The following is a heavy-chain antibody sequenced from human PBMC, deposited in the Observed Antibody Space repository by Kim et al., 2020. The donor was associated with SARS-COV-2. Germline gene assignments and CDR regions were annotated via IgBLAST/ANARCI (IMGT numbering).Heavy chain of an antibody. Sequence: YYVDSVKGRFTISRDNAQNSVYLQMDSLGAEDTAVYYCSASDNRVDCFNHWGRGTLVTVSS. V-gene: IGHV3-7*03. D-gene: IGHD2-15*01. J-gene: IGHJ4*02. CDR3: SASDNRVDCFNH.